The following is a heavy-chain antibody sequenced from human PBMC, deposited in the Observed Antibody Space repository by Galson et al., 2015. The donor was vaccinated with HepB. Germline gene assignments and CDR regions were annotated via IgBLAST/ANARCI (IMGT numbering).Heavy chain of an antibody. J-gene: IGHJ4*02. D-gene: IGHD1-26*01. CDR2: ISSSSIYT. Sequence: SLRLSCAASGFTFSDYYMSWIRQAPGKGLEWVSYISSSSIYTNYADSVKGRFTISRDNAKNSLYLQMNSLRAEDTAAYYCARRIVGAPIDDFWGQGTLVTVSS. V-gene: IGHV3-11*03. CDR3: ARRIVGAPIDDF. CDR1: GFTFSDYY.